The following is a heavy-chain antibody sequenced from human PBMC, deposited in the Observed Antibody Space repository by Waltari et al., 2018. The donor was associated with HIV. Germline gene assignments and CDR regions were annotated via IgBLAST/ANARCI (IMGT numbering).Heavy chain of an antibody. CDR2: INSRDNNM. CDR1: GFIFSSFE. J-gene: IGHJ4*02. Sequence: EVQLVESGGGLVQPGGSLRLSCAASGFIFSSFEMNWFRQAPGKGVEWLSYINSRDNNMYYADSVKGRFTISRDNAKNSLHLQMNSLRAEDTALYYCARGSRGSPAQYYFDHWGQGTLVTVSS. D-gene: IGHD1-26*01. CDR3: ARGSRGSPAQYYFDH. V-gene: IGHV3-48*03.